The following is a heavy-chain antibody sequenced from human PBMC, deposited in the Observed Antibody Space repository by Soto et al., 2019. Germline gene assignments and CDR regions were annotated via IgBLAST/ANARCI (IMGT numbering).Heavy chain of an antibody. J-gene: IGHJ6*03. V-gene: IGHV4-34*01. CDR3: ARNRYYGSGSYPHYYYYYMDV. CDR1: GGSFSGYY. D-gene: IGHD3-10*01. Sequence: QVQLPQWGAGLLKPSETLSLTCAVYGGSFSGYYWSWIRQPPGKGLEWIGEINHSGSTNYNPSLKSRVTISVDTSKNQFSLKLSSVTAADTAVYYCARNRYYGSGSYPHYYYYYMDVWGKGTTVTVSS. CDR2: INHSGST.